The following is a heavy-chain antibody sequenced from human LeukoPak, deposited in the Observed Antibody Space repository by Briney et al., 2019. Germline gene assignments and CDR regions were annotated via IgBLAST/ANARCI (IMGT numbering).Heavy chain of an antibody. D-gene: IGHD3-22*01. Sequence: ASVNVSCKASGYTFTVYYMHWVRQAPGQGLEWMGWINPNSGGTNYAQKFQGRVTMTRDTSISTAYMELSRLRSDDTAVYYCARDYDSSGYDYWGQGTLVTVSS. CDR2: INPNSGGT. J-gene: IGHJ4*02. CDR3: ARDYDSSGYDY. V-gene: IGHV1-2*02. CDR1: GYTFTVYY.